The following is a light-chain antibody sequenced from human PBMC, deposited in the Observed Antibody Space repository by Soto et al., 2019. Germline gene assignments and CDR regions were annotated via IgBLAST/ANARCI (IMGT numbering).Light chain of an antibody. CDR1: SSDVGSYNR. V-gene: IGLV2-14*01. CDR3: NSYTSSNTLV. Sequence: QSVLTQPASVSGSPGQSITIACTGTSSDVGSYNRVSWYQQPPGTAPRLIIHDVSNRPSGVSTRFSGSKSGNTASLTISGLQAEDEADYFCNSYTSSNTLVFGGGTKVTVL. J-gene: IGLJ3*02. CDR2: DVS.